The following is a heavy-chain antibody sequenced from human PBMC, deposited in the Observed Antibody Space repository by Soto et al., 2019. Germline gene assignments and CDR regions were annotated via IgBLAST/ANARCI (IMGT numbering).Heavy chain of an antibody. CDR3: TRSLDF. V-gene: IGHV3-7*01. CDR1: GFTFSSYW. J-gene: IGHJ4*02. Sequence: EVQLVESGGGLVQRGGSLRLSCAASGFTFSSYWMDWVRQAPGKGLEWVANINQDGSEKHYVDSVKGRFTISRDNAKNSLYLQMSSLTAEDSALYYCTRSLDFWGQGTLVTVSS. CDR2: INQDGSEK.